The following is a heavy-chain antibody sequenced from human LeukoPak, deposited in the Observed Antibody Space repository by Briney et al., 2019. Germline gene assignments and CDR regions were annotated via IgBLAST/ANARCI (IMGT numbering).Heavy chain of an antibody. Sequence: PGGSLRLSCAASGFTFSGYWMHWVRQARGQGLVWVSRINTDGSSTTYADSVKGRFTISRDNAKNTLSLQMNTLRAEDTAAYYCARVLTGYYNVDYWGQGTLVTVSS. V-gene: IGHV3-74*01. CDR2: INTDGSST. D-gene: IGHD3-9*01. J-gene: IGHJ4*02. CDR3: ARVLTGYYNVDY. CDR1: GFTFSGYW.